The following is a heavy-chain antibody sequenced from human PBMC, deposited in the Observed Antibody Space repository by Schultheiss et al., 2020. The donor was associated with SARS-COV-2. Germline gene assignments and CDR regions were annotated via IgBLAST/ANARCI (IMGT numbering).Heavy chain of an antibody. V-gene: IGHV3-9*01. CDR3: AKERDGYNSGQFDY. D-gene: IGHD5-24*01. J-gene: IGHJ4*02. Sequence: GGSLRLSCAASGFTFDDYAMHWVRQAPGKGLEWVSGISWNSGSIGYADSVKGRFTFSRDNAKNSLYLQMNSLRVEDTAVYYCAKERDGYNSGQFDYWGQGTLVTVSS. CDR2: ISWNSGSI. CDR1: GFTFDDYA.